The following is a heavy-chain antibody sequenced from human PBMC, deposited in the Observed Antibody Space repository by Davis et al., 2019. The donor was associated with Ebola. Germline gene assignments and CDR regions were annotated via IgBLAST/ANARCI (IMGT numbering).Heavy chain of an antibody. CDR1: GFTFSSNS. J-gene: IGHJ6*02. CDR3: ARDGHVAIRDYYGMDV. CDR2: ISSSSNYI. Sequence: GGSLRLSCAASGFTFSSNSMNWVRQAPGKGLEWVSFISSSSNYIYYADSVKGRFTISRDNSKNTLYLQMNSLRAEDTAVYYCARDGHVAIRDYYGMDVWGQGTTVTVSS. D-gene: IGHD2-21*01. V-gene: IGHV3-21*01.